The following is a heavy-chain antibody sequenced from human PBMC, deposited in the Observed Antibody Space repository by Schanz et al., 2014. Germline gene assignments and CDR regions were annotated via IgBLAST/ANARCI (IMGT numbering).Heavy chain of an antibody. D-gene: IGHD6-13*01. CDR2: ISFDGRNT. J-gene: IGHJ4*02. CDR3: AKEKEEVAADGSFFDY. V-gene: IGHV3-30*18. Sequence: QVQLVESGGGVVQPGRSLRLSCAASGITLSGYGLHWVRQAPGKGLEWVGFISFDGRNTGYAHSVKGRFTISRDNSKNTVNLQMNSLRAEDTAVYYCAKEKEEVAADGSFFDYWGQGTLVTDSS. CDR1: GITLSGYG.